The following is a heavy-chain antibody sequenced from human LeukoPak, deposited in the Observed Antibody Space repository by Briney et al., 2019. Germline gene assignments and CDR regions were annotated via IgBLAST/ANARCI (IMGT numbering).Heavy chain of an antibody. CDR2: IRYDGSNK. D-gene: IGHD3-9*01. CDR3: AKDRLTEDILTGYYY. J-gene: IGHJ4*02. V-gene: IGHV3-30*02. Sequence: GGSLRLSCAASGFTFSSYGMHWVRQAPGKGLGWVAFIRYDGSNKYYADSVKGRFTISRDNSKNTLYLQMNSLRAEDTAVYYCAKDRLTEDILTGYYYWGQGTLVTVSS. CDR1: GFTFSSYG.